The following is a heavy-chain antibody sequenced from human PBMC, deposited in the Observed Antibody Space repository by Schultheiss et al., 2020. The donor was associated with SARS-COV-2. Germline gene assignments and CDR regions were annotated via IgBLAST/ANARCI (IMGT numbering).Heavy chain of an antibody. V-gene: IGHV4-34*01. Sequence: SETLSLTCAVYGGSFSGCYWSWIRQPPGKGLEWIGSIYYSGSTYYNPSLKSRVTISVDTSKNQFSLKLSSVTAADTAVYYCAKGFDPWGQGTLVTVSS. CDR2: IYYSGST. CDR3: AKGFDP. CDR1: GGSFSGCY. J-gene: IGHJ5*02.